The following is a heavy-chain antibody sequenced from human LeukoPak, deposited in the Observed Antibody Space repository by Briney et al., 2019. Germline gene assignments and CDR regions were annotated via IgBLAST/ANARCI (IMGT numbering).Heavy chain of an antibody. J-gene: IGHJ4*02. CDR3: AILRITMVRGVISRGPVGDY. D-gene: IGHD3-10*01. Sequence: GASVKVSCKASGYTFTGYYMHWVRQAPGQGLEWMGWINPNSGGTNYAQKFQGRVTMTRDTSISTAYMELSRLRSDDTAVYYCAILRITMVRGVISRGPVGDYWGQGTLVTVSS. CDR1: GYTFTGYY. CDR2: INPNSGGT. V-gene: IGHV1-2*02.